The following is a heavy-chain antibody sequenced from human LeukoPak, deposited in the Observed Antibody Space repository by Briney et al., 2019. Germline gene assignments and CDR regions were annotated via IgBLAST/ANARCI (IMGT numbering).Heavy chain of an antibody. Sequence: SETLSLTCAVYGGSFSGYYWSWIRQPPGKGLEWIGEINHSGSTNYNPSLKSRVTISVDTSKSQFSLKLSSVTAADTAVYYCARGNYSHTPNFDYWGQGTLVTVSS. D-gene: IGHD1-7*01. CDR2: INHSGST. J-gene: IGHJ4*02. V-gene: IGHV4-34*01. CDR3: ARGNYSHTPNFDY. CDR1: GGSFSGYY.